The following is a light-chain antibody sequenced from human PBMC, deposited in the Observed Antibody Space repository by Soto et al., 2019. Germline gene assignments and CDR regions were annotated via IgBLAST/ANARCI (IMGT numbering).Light chain of an antibody. CDR1: QSLLRSDGYSS. CDR3: MQARQGPHT. Sequence: DIVMTQSPVSLPVTPGEPAFISCRSSQSLLRSDGYSSLDWYRQKSGQSPQLQIQLGSIRASGAPAKCSGSGSGTYFTVKISRLEAEDLVVYFCMQARQGPHTFSGGTKV. V-gene: IGKV2-28*01. CDR2: LGS. J-gene: IGKJ4*01.